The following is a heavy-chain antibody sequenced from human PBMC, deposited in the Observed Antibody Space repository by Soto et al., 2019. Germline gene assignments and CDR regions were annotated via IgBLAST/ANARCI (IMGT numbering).Heavy chain of an antibody. D-gene: IGHD5-18*01. J-gene: IGHJ4*02. V-gene: IGHV3-48*02. CDR1: GFTFSTYS. CDR3: ASEEYYSRGDSYVYRPNYFDY. CDR2: ISSSSSTI. Sequence: QPVGSLRLSCAASGFTFSTYSMNWVRQAPGKGLEWVSYISSSSSTIYYADSVKGRFTISRDNAKNSLYLQMNSLRDEDTAVYYCASEEYYSRGDSYVYRPNYFDYWGQGTLVTVSS.